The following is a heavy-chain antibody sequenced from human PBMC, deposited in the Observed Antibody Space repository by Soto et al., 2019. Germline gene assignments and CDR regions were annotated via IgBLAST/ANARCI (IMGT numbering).Heavy chain of an antibody. CDR2: IRSKAYGGTT. V-gene: IGHV3-49*03. J-gene: IGHJ6*02. Sequence: GGSLRLSCTASGFTFGDYAMSWFRQAPGKGLEWVGFIRSKAYGGTTEYDASVKGRFTISRDDSKSNAYLQMKRLKTEDTAVYYCTSSIAAAGIYYYYGMDVWGQGTTVTVSS. CDR3: TSSIAAAGIYYYYGMDV. D-gene: IGHD6-13*01. CDR1: GFTFGDYA.